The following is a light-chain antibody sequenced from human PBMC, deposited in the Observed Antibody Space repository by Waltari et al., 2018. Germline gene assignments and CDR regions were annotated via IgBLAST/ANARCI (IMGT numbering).Light chain of an antibody. J-gene: IGKJ1*01. CDR3: HQYENWPPWT. CDR1: QRVSRH. CDR2: DAS. Sequence: EIVMTQSPATLSVSPGERATLSCRASQRVSRHLAWYQQKPGQAPRLLIYDASTRATGVPARFSGSWSGTEFTLTISSMESEDFAVYYCHQYENWPPWTFGQGTKVEIK. V-gene: IGKV3-15*01.